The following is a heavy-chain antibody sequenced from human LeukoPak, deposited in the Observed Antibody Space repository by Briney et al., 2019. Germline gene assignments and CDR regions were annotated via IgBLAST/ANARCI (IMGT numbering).Heavy chain of an antibody. CDR1: GGSFSGYY. CDR3: AGEHLGVVVAARYAFDI. J-gene: IGHJ3*02. D-gene: IGHD2-15*01. Sequence: SETLSLTCAVYGGSFSGYYWSWIRQPPGKGLEWIGEINHSGSTNYNPSHKSRVTISVDTSKNQFSLKLSSVTAADTAVYYCAGEHLGVVVAARYAFDIWGQGTMVTVSS. V-gene: IGHV4-34*01. CDR2: INHSGST.